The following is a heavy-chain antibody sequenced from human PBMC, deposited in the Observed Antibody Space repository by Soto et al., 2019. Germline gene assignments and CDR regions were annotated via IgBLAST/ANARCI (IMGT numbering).Heavy chain of an antibody. CDR1: GFTFSSYA. CDR2: ISYDGSNK. D-gene: IGHD3-10*01. CDR3: ARDRYYYGSGTLAYYYYGMDV. J-gene: IGHJ6*02. V-gene: IGHV3-30-3*01. Sequence: RRLSCAASGFTFSSYAMHWVRQAPGKGLEWVAVISYDGSNKYYADSVKGRFTISRDNSKNTLYLQMNSLRAEDTAVYYCARDRYYYGSGTLAYYYYGMDVWGQGTTVTVSS.